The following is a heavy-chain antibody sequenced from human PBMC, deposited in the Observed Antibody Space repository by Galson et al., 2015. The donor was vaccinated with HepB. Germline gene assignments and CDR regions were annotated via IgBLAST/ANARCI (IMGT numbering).Heavy chain of an antibody. CDR1: GFTFSSYG. Sequence: SLRLSCAASGFTFSSYGMHWVRQAPGKGLEWVAVISYDGSNKYYADSVKGRFTISRDNSKNTLYLQMNSLRAEDTAVYYCAKATASVVPAAMRYYYYGMDVWGQGSTVTVSS. D-gene: IGHD2-2*01. CDR3: AKATASVVPAAMRYYYYGMDV. V-gene: IGHV3-30*18. J-gene: IGHJ6*02. CDR2: ISYDGSNK.